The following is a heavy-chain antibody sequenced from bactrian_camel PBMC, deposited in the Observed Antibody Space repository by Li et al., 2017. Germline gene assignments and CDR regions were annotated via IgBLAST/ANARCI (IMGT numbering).Heavy chain of an antibody. Sequence: HVQLVESGGGSVQAGESLRLSCVVSRYDVNGGCMAWFRQASGKEREGVGSIHYDDRTTYADWVKGRFTISKDNAKNTLYLEMDGLQVEDTATYYCAADRWCRSSWPRDQGYEFWGQGTQVTVSS. V-gene: IGHV3S53*01. CDR3: AADRWCRSSWPRDQGYEF. CDR2: IHYDDRT. D-gene: IGHD6*01. CDR1: RYDVNGGC. J-gene: IGHJ6*01.